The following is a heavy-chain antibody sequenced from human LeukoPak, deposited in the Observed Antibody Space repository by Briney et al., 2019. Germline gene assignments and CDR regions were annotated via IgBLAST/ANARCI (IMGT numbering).Heavy chain of an antibody. CDR3: AGDGYNVIVFDY. D-gene: IGHD5-24*01. CDR1: GYTFTSYY. CDR2: INPSGGST. J-gene: IGHJ4*02. V-gene: IGHV1-46*01. Sequence: GASVKVSCKASGYTFTSYYMHWVRQAPGQGLEWMGIINPSGGSTSYAQKFQGRVTITRDTSTSTVYMELSSLRSEDTAVYYCAGDGYNVIVFDYWGQGTLVTVSS.